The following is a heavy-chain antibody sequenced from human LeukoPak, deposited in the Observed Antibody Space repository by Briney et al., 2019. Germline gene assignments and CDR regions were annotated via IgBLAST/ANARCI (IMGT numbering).Heavy chain of an antibody. CDR1: GYTFTSYY. J-gene: IGHJ5*02. V-gene: IGHV1-46*01. D-gene: IGHD6-13*01. Sequence: ASVKVSCKASGYTFTSYYMHWVRQSPGQGLEWMGIINPSGGSTSYAQKFQGRVTMTRDTSTSTVYMELSSLRSEDTAVYYCARVRVLGAGWQDLRFDPWGQGTLVTVSS. CDR2: INPSGGST. CDR3: ARVRVLGAGWQDLRFDP.